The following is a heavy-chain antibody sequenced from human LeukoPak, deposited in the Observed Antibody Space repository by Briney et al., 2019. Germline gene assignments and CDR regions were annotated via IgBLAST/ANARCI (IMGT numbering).Heavy chain of an antibody. V-gene: IGHV3-21*01. J-gene: IGHJ4*02. Sequence: GGSLRLSCAASGFTFSSYSMNWVRQAPGKGLEWVSFISGSSSYIYYADSVKGRFTISRDNAKNSLYLQMNSLRAEDTAVYYCANVRSGSQPYWGQGTLVTVSS. D-gene: IGHD3-10*01. CDR3: ANVRSGSQPY. CDR1: GFTFSSYS. CDR2: ISGSSSYI.